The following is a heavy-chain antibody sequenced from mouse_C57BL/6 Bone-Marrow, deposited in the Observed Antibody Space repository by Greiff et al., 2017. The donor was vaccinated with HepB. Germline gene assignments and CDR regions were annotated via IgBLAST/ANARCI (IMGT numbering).Heavy chain of an antibody. J-gene: IGHJ2*01. CDR1: GYTFTDYE. CDR2: IDPETGGT. CDR3: TRPLYYGSSYFDY. V-gene: IGHV1-15*01. D-gene: IGHD1-1*01. Sequence: QVQLQQSGAELVRPGASVTLSCKASGYTFTDYEMHWVKQTPVHGLEWIGAIDPETGGTAYNQKFKGKAILTADKSSSTAYMELRSLTSEDSAVYYCTRPLYYGSSYFDYWGQGTTLTVSS.